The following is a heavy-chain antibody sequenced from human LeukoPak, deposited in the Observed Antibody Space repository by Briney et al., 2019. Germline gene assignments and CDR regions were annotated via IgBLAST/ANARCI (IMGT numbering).Heavy chain of an antibody. V-gene: IGHV3-23*01. CDR2: ISGSGDST. D-gene: IGHD5-12*01. CDR1: GFTFSSYE. Sequence: TGGSLRLSCAASGFTFSSYEMNWVRQAPGKGLEWVSTISGSGDSTYYADSVKGRFTSSRDNSKNTLYLQMNSLRAEDTALYYCAKDRGYSGYFYFDYWGQGTLVTVSS. CDR3: AKDRGYSGYFYFDY. J-gene: IGHJ4*02.